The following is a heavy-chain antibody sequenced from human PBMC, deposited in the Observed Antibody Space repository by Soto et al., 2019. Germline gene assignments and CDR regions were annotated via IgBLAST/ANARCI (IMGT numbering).Heavy chain of an antibody. D-gene: IGHD3-22*01. CDR2: INAGNGNT. CDR1: GYTFTSYA. CDR3: ARENSPYYDCCCYYPHDAFDI. Sequence: ASVKVSCKASGYTFTSYAMHWVRQAPGQRLEWMGWINAGNGNTKYSQKFQGRVTITRDTSASTAYMELSSLRSEDTALYYCARENSPYYDCCCYYPHDAFDIWGQGTMVTVSS. V-gene: IGHV1-3*01. J-gene: IGHJ3*02.